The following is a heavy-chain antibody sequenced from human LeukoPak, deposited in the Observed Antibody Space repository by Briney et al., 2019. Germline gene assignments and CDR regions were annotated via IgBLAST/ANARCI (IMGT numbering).Heavy chain of an antibody. Sequence: SETLSLTCAVYGGSFSDYSWNWIRQPPGKGLEWIGEINHSGSTNYNPSLKSRVTISVDTSKNQFSLKMSSVTAADTAVYFYARKPNYPDFWGQGTLVTVSS. D-gene: IGHD1-1*01. CDR2: INHSGST. CDR1: GGSFSDYS. J-gene: IGHJ4*02. CDR3: ARKPNYPDF. V-gene: IGHV4-34*01.